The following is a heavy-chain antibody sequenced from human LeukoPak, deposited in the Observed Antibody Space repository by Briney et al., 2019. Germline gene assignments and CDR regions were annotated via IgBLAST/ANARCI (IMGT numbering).Heavy chain of an antibody. CDR1: GFTLSTFA. V-gene: IGHV3-23*01. J-gene: IGHJ5*02. D-gene: IGHD4-17*01. CDR2: ITGTHYTT. Sequence: GGSLRLSCAASGFTLSTFAMTGVRQAPGKGLEWVSSITGTHYTTYNTDSVKGRFTISRDNSKNTLYLQMNSLRADDTAVYYCTKDPNGDYVGAFDPWGQGTLVTVSS. CDR3: TKDPNGDYVGAFDP.